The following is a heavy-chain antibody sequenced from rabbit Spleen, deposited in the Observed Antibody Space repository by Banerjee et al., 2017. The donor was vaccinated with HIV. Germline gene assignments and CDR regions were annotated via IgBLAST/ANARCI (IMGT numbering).Heavy chain of an antibody. J-gene: IGHJ4*01. CDR3: VRGASSSGYYSL. V-gene: IGHV1S7*01. CDR1: GFDFSRYY. D-gene: IGHD1-1*01. CDR2: IDPVFGAT. Sequence: QLVESGGGLVQPGGSLKLSCKASGFDFSRYYMSWVRQAPGKGLEWIGDIDPVFGATYYAPWANGRFTISSQNAQNTLYLQLNSLTVADTATYFCVRGASSSGYYSLWGPGTLVTVS.